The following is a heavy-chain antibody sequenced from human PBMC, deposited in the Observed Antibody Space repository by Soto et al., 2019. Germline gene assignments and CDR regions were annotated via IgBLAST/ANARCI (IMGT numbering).Heavy chain of an antibody. D-gene: IGHD3-22*01. V-gene: IGHV4-61*01. CDR3: ARDPGYDSSGYFVDY. CDR1: GGSVSSGNYY. J-gene: IGHJ4*02. Sequence: SETLSLTCTVSGGSVSSGNYYWSWIRQPPGKGLEWIGYLYYSGRLNYNPSLRSRVTISPDTSKNQFSLKLSSVTAADTAVYYCARDPGYDSSGYFVDYWGQGILVTVSS. CDR2: LYYSGRL.